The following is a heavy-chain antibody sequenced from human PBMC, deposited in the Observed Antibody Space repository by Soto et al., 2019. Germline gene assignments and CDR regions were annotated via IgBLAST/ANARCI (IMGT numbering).Heavy chain of an antibody. V-gene: IGHV1-18*01. CDR3: ARSVDSSGWYGYYYYGMDV. CDR2: ISAYNGNT. J-gene: IGHJ6*02. Sequence: QVQLVQSGAEVKKPGASVKVSCKASGYTFTSYGISWVRQAPGQGLEWMGWISAYNGNTNYVQKLQGRVTMTTDTSTSTAYMELRSLRSDDTAVYYCARSVDSSGWYGYYYYGMDVWGQGTTVTVSS. D-gene: IGHD6-19*01. CDR1: GYTFTSYG.